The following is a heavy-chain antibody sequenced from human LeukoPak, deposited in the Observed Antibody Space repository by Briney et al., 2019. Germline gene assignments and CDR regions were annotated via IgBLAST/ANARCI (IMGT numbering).Heavy chain of an antibody. CDR3: ASPPAVAAAVYY. CDR1: GGSISSGSYY. V-gene: IGHV4-39*07. D-gene: IGHD6-13*01. J-gene: IGHJ4*02. Sequence: SETLSLTCTVSGGSISSGSYYWSWIRQPPGKGLEWIGSIYYSGSTYYNPSLKSRVTISVDTSKNQFSLKLSSVTAADTAVYYCASPPAVAAAVYYWGQGTLVTVSS. CDR2: IYYSGST.